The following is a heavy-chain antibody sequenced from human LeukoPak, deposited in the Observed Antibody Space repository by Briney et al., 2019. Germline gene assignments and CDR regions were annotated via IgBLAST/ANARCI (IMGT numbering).Heavy chain of an antibody. V-gene: IGHV3-21*01. D-gene: IGHD6-13*01. J-gene: IGHJ6*02. CDR2: ISSSSSYI. CDR3: ARDQAAAGRCMDV. CDR1: GFTFSSYA. Sequence: GGSLRLSCAASGFTFSSYAMSWVRQAPGKGLEWVSSISSSSSYIYYADSVKGRFTISRDNAKNSLYLQMNSLRAEDTAVYYCARDQAAAGRCMDVWGQGTTVTVSS.